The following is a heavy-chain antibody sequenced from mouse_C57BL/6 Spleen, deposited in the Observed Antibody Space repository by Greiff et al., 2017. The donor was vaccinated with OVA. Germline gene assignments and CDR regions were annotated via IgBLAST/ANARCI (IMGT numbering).Heavy chain of an antibody. V-gene: IGHV1-64*01. Sequence: QVQLQQPGAELVKPGASVKLSCKASGYTFTSYWMHWVKQRPGQGLEWIGMIHPNSGSTNYNEKFKSKATLTVDKSSSTAYMQLSSLTSEDSAVYYCARCSSYGDWYFDVWGTGTTVTVSS. D-gene: IGHD1-1*01. CDR2: IHPNSGST. CDR3: ARCSSYGDWYFDV. J-gene: IGHJ1*03. CDR1: GYTFTSYW.